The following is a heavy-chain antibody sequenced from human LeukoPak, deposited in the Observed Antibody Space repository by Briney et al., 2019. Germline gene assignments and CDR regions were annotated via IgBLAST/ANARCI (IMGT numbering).Heavy chain of an antibody. CDR1: GGSISSSSYY. Sequence: RSETLSLTCTVSGGSISSSSYYWGWIRQPPGKGLEWIGSIYYSGSTYYNPSLKSQVTISVDTSKNQFSLKLSSVTAADTAVYYCARRGDYDVRDAFDIWGQGTMVTVSS. D-gene: IGHD4-17*01. CDR3: ARRGDYDVRDAFDI. J-gene: IGHJ3*02. CDR2: IYYSGST. V-gene: IGHV4-39*01.